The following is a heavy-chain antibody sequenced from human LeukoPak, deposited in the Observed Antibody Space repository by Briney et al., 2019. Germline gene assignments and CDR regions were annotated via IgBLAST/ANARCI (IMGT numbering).Heavy chain of an antibody. J-gene: IGHJ4*02. CDR1: GFTVSSNY. D-gene: IGHD7-27*01. CDR3: ARDVPDNWGLGY. V-gene: IGHV3-66*01. Sequence: GGSLRLSCAASGFTVSSNYMSWVRQAPGQGLEWVSTISSGGGTSYEDSVRGRFTVSRDNSKNTLYIQMNSLRAQHTAAYYCARDVPDNWGLGYWGQGTLVTAS. CDR2: ISSGGGT.